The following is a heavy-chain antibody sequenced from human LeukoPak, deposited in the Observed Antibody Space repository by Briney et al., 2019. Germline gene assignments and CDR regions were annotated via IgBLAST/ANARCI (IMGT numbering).Heavy chain of an antibody. V-gene: IGHV1-69*04. CDR2: FIPILGIA. D-gene: IGHD3-16*01. Sequence: GASVNVSCKASGGTFSSYAISWVRQAPGQGLEWMGRFIPILGIANYAQKFQGRVTITADKSTSTAYMELSSLRSEDTAVYYCARDGDHRGGAFDIWGQGTMVTVSS. CDR3: ARDGDHRGGAFDI. J-gene: IGHJ3*02. CDR1: GGTFSSYA.